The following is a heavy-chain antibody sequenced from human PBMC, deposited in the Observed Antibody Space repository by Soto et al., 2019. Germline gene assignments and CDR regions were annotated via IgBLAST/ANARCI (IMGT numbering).Heavy chain of an antibody. D-gene: IGHD3-3*01. CDR3: ARAELRFLEWPWFDP. CDR1: GYTFTGYY. CDR2: INPNSGGT. Sequence: ASVKVSCKASGYTFTGYYMHWVRQAPGQGLEWMGWINPNSGGTNYAQKFQGRVTMTRDTSISTAYMELSRLRSDDTAVYYCARAELRFLEWPWFDPWGQGTLVTVPQ. V-gene: IGHV1-2*02. J-gene: IGHJ5*02.